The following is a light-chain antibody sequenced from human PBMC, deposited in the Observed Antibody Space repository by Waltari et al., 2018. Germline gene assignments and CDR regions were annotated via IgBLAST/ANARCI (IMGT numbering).Light chain of an antibody. V-gene: IGKV1D-13*01. CDR2: DAS. CDR3: QQFNNYLLFT. Sequence: AIQLTQSPSSLSASVGDRVTIPCRASQGISSALAWYQQKPGKAPKLLIYDASSLESGVPSRFSGSGSGTDFTLTISSLQPEDFATYYCQQFNNYLLFTFGPGTKVDIK. CDR1: QGISSA. J-gene: IGKJ3*01.